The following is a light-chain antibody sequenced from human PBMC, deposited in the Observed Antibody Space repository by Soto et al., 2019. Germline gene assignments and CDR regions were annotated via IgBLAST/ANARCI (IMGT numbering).Light chain of an antibody. CDR3: NSYATGNTRV. J-gene: IGLJ1*01. CDR1: SSNIGAGYD. Sequence: QSVLTQPPSVSGAPGQRVTISCTGSSSNIGAGYDLHWYQQLPGTAPKLLIYSNSNRPSGVPDRFSGSKSGTSASLAITGLQAEDEADYYCNSYATGNTRVFGTGTKLTVL. V-gene: IGLV1-40*01. CDR2: SNS.